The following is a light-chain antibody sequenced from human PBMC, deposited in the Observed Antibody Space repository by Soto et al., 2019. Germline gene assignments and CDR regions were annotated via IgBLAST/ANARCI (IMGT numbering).Light chain of an antibody. CDR2: KAS. CDR3: LQINSYPYT. J-gene: IGKJ2*01. V-gene: IGKV1-5*03. CDR1: QSISSW. Sequence: DIQMTQSPSTLSASVGDRVTITCRASQSISSWLAWYQQKPGKAPKLLIYKASSLESGVPSRFSGSGSGTEFTLTISSLQPDDFATYYCLQINSYPYTFGQGTQLDIK.